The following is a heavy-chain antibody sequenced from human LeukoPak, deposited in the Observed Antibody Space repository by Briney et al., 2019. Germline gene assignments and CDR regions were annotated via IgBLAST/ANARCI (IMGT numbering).Heavy chain of an antibody. CDR2: ISTGGDI. D-gene: IGHD3-22*01. CDR1: AGSICNSY. J-gene: IGHJ5*02. Sequence: SETLSLTCAVSAGSICNSYCSWARQPPGKGLEFIGYISTGGDINYSPSLRSRATMSINPSNNQLSLTLTSVTTADTAVYLCVRGPGRGYDLEPWGQGSLVTVSS. CDR3: VRGPGRGYDLEP. V-gene: IGHV4-4*08.